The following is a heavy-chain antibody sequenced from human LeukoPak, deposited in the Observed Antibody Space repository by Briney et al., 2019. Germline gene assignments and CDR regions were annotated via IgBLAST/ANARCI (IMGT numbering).Heavy chain of an antibody. J-gene: IGHJ4*02. Sequence: GRSLRLFCVPAGSTFSIYWMDWVRLVPGRGPVWVSYVVTDGSSTDYADDVNDRFTISRDNAKNTMYLQMNRLRAEDTPVYYCARRHQLGVDYWGQGTLVTVSS. CDR2: VVTDGSST. CDR3: ARRHQLGVDY. D-gene: IGHD1-1*01. CDR1: GSTFSIYW. V-gene: IGHV3-74*01.